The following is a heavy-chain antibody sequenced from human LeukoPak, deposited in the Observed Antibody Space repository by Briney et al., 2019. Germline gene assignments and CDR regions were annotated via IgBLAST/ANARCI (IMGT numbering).Heavy chain of an antibody. D-gene: IGHD3-3*01. CDR1: GGSISSGDYS. Sequence: SQTLSLTCTVSGGSISSGDYSWSWIRQPPGKGLEWIGYIYYSGSTYYNPSLKSRVTISVDTSKNQFSLKLSSVTAADTAVYYCARDRTSTIFGVAFAPDAFDIWGQGQWSPSLQ. V-gene: IGHV4-30-4*01. J-gene: IGHJ3*02. CDR3: ARDRTSTIFGVAFAPDAFDI. CDR2: IYYSGST.